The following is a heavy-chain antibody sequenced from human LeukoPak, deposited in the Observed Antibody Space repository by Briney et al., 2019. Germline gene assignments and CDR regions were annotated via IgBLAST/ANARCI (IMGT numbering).Heavy chain of an antibody. J-gene: IGHJ5*02. Sequence: SETLSLTCTVSGGSFSSGDYYWSWIRQPPGKGLEWIGYIYYSGSTYYNPSLKSRVTISVDTSKNQFSLKLSSVTAADTAVYYCARLVATIYNWFDPWGQGTLVTVSS. V-gene: IGHV4-30-4*01. D-gene: IGHD5-12*01. CDR1: GGSFSSGDYY. CDR3: ARLVATIYNWFDP. CDR2: IYYSGST.